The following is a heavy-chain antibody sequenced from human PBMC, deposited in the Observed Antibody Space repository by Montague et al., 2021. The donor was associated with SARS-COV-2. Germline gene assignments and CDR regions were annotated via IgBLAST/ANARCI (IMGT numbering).Heavy chain of an antibody. V-gene: IGHV4-31*03. D-gene: IGHD6-19*01. CDR2: IYYSGST. CDR3: ACYVDSSGCLNPRGSGTFDY. CDR1: AGSISSGGHY. Sequence: TLSLTCTVPAGSISSGGHYWSWIRQHPGKGLESIGYIYYSGSTYYNSSLKSRVTISVDTSKNQFSLKLSSVTAADTTVYSCACYVDSSGCLNPRGSGTFDYWGQGTLVTVSS. J-gene: IGHJ4*02.